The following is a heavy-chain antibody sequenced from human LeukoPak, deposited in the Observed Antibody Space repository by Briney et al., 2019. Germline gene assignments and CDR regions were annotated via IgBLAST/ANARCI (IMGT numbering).Heavy chain of an antibody. CDR3: ATDRLLRIAAAGILWYY. J-gene: IGHJ4*02. D-gene: IGHD6-13*01. V-gene: IGHV1-24*01. Sequence: ASVKVSCKVSGYTLTELSMHWVRQAPGKGLEWMGGFDLEDGETIYAQKFQGRVTMTEDTSTDTAYMELSSLRSEDTAVYYCATDRLLRIAAAGILWYYWGQGTLVTVSS. CDR1: GYTLTELS. CDR2: FDLEDGET.